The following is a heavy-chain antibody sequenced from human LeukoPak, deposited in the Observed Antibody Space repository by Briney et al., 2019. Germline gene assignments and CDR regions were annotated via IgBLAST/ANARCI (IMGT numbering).Heavy chain of an antibody. CDR3: ARRRYSYGPFFDY. CDR1: GGSISSSSYC. Sequence: PSETLSLTCTVSGGSISSSSYCWGWIRQPPGKGVEWIGSIYYSGSTYYNPSLKSRVTISVDTSQHQLSLKLRSVTAADTAVYYCARRRYSYGPFFDYWGQGTLVTVSS. V-gene: IGHV4-39*01. J-gene: IGHJ4*02. CDR2: IYYSGST. D-gene: IGHD5-18*01.